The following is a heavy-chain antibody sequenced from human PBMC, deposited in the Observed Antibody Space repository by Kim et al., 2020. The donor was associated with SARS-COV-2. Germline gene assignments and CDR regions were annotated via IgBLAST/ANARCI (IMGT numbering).Heavy chain of an antibody. CDR2: NP. J-gene: IGHJ4*02. CDR3: ARVAAGLIDY. D-gene: IGHD6-13*01. V-gene: IGHV7-4-1*02. Sequence: NPTYAQGFTGRFVFSLDTSVSTAYLQISSLKAEDTAVYYCARVAAGLIDYWGQGTLVTVSS.